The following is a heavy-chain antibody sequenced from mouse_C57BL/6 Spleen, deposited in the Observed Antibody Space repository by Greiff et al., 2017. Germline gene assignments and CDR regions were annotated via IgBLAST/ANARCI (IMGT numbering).Heavy chain of an antibody. CDR1: GYAFSSSW. V-gene: IGHV1-82*01. Sequence: QVQLQQSGPELVKPGASVKISCKASGYAFSSSWMNWVKQRPGQGLEWIGRIYPGDGDTNYNGKFKGKATLTADKSSSTAYMQLSSLTSEDSAVYFCARYDEGYAMDYWGKGTSVTVSA. J-gene: IGHJ4*01. CDR3: ARYDEGYAMDY. D-gene: IGHD2-12*01. CDR2: IYPGDGDT.